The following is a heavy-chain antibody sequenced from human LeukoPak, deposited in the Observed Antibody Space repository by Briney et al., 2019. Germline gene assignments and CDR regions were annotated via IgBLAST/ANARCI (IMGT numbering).Heavy chain of an antibody. CDR2: IGSSGGNI. V-gene: IGHV3-48*03. J-gene: IGHJ4*02. D-gene: IGHD3-16*01. CDR1: GFTFSSYE. CDR3: ARMGGRFDY. Sequence: GGSLRLSCEASGFTFSSYEMNWVRQAPGKGLEWVSYIGSSGGNIFYADSVKGRFTISRDNAKNSLYLQMNSLRAEDTAVYYCARMGGRFDYWGQGTLVTVSS.